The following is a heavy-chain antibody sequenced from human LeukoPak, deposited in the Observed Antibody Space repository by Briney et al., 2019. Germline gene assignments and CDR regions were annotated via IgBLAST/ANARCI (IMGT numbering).Heavy chain of an antibody. CDR1: GFTFSSYA. J-gene: IGHJ3*02. CDR2: ISGSGYNT. CDR3: AKVIVAAGLDAFDI. V-gene: IGHV3-23*01. D-gene: IGHD6-13*01. Sequence: GGSLRLSCAASGFTFSSYAMSWVRQAPGKGLEWVSAISGSGYNTYYADSVKGRFTISRDNSKNTLYLQMNSLRAEDTAMYYCAKVIVAAGLDAFDIWGQGTMVTVSS.